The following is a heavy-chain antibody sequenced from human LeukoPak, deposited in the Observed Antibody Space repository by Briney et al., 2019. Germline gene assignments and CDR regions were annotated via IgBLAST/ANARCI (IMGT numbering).Heavy chain of an antibody. J-gene: IGHJ4*02. D-gene: IGHD2-21*02. Sequence: GASVKVSCKASGYTFTSYYMHWVRQAPGQGLEWMGWISAYNGNTNYAQKLQGRVTMTTDTSTSTAYMELRSLRSDDTAVYYCARVGKLAYCGGDCYINGYWGQGTLVTVSS. V-gene: IGHV1-18*04. CDR1: GYTFTSYY. CDR3: ARVGKLAYCGGDCYINGY. CDR2: ISAYNGNT.